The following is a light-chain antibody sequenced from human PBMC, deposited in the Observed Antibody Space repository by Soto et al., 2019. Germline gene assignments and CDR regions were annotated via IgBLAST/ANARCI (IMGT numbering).Light chain of an antibody. Sequence: QSVLTQPPSVSATPGQKVTISCSGSGSNIGNNYVSWYQQLPGTAPKLLIYDNNKRPSGIPDRFSGSKSGTSATLGITGLQTGDEADYYCGTWDSSLSVLYVFGTGTKVTVL. CDR1: GSNIGNNY. V-gene: IGLV1-51*01. CDR3: GTWDSSLSVLYV. CDR2: DNN. J-gene: IGLJ1*01.